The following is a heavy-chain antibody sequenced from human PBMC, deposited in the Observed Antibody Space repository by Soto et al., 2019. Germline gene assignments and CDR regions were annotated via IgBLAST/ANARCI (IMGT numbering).Heavy chain of an antibody. V-gene: IGHV4-59*01. CDR1: GDSISAYY. J-gene: IGHJ6*02. D-gene: IGHD2-15*01. CDR2: INYSGST. Sequence: SETLSLTCSVSGDSISAYYWSWLRQPPGKGLEWIGYINYSGSTNYNPSLRGRVNISVDTSKNQFSLKVSSVTAADTAVYFCSIVCRHRFSSSLLFDVWGQGTTVTVSS. CDR3: SIVCRHRFSSSLLFDV.